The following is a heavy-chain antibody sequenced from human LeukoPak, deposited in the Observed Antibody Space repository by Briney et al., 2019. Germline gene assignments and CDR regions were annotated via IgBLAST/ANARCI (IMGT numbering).Heavy chain of an antibody. J-gene: IGHJ4*02. V-gene: IGHV1-18*01. D-gene: IGHD3-22*01. CDR1: GYTFTSYG. Sequence: RASVKVSCKASGYTFTSYGISWVRQAPGQGLEWMGWISAYNGNTNYAQKLQGRVTMTTDTSTSTAYTELRSLRSDDTAVYYCASFLYYYDSSGYYYNYWGQGTLVTVSS. CDR2: ISAYNGNT. CDR3: ASFLYYYDSSGYYYNY.